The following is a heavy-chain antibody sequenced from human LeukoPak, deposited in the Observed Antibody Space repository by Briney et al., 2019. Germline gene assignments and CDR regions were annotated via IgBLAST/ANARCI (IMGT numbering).Heavy chain of an antibody. CDR3: ARDPRVTGTTSDY. Sequence: ASVKVSCKASGYTFTSYYMHWVRQAPGQGLEWMGWINPNSGGTNYAQKFQGRVTMTRDTSISTAYMELSRLRSDDTAVYYCARDPRVTGTTSDYWGQGTLVTVSS. CDR2: INPNSGGT. CDR1: GYTFTSYY. J-gene: IGHJ4*02. V-gene: IGHV1-2*02. D-gene: IGHD1-7*01.